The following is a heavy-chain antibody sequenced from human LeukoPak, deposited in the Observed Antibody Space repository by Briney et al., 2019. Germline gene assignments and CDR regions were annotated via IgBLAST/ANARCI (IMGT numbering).Heavy chain of an antibody. CDR1: GYTFTGYY. Sequence: ASVKVSCKASGYTFTGYYMHWVRQAPGQGLEWMGWINPNSGGTNYAQKFQGWVTMTRDTSISTAYMELSRLRSDDAAVYYRARVGMVRGTFYYGMDVWGQGTTVTVSS. V-gene: IGHV1-2*04. CDR3: ARVGMVRGTFYYGMDV. CDR2: INPNSGGT. D-gene: IGHD3-10*01. J-gene: IGHJ6*02.